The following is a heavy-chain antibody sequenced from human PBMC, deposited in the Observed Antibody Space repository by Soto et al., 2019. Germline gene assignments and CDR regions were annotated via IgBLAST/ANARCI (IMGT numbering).Heavy chain of an antibody. CDR1: GGTFSNYA. J-gene: IGHJ5*02. V-gene: IGHV1-69*15. Sequence: QVQLVQSGAEVKKPGSSVKVSCKASGGTFSNYAITWVRQAPGQGLEWLGRIIPIFGSANFGQKFQGRVTLHADESTTTTYMELSNLRSDDTAVYYCAKDGGKDGYFGNWFDPWGQGTLVTVSS. CDR3: AKDGGKDGYFGNWFDP. D-gene: IGHD5-12*01. CDR2: IIPIFGSA.